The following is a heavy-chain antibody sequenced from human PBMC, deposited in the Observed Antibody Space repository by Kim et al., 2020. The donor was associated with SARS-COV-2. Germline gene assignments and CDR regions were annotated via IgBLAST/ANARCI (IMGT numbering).Heavy chain of an antibody. J-gene: IGHJ3*02. CDR3: AKELPGRSSSAFDI. V-gene: IGHV3-30*02. D-gene: IGHD6-6*01. Sequence: AAPVRGRFTISRDNAKNTLYLPMNSLRAEDTAVYYCAKELPGRSSSAFDIWGQGTMVTVSS.